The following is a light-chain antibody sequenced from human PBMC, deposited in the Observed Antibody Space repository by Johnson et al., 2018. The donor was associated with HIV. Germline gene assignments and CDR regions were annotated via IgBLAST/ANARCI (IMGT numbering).Light chain of an antibody. J-gene: IGLJ1*01. V-gene: IGLV1-51*01. Sequence: QSALTQPPSVSAAPGQKVTISCSGRSSNIGNNYVSWYQQLPGKAPKLFIFDNNKRPSGIPDRFSGSKSGTSATLGITGLQTGDEADYYCGTWDSSLSADVFGTRTKVTVL. CDR3: GTWDSSLSADV. CDR1: SSNIGNNY. CDR2: DNN.